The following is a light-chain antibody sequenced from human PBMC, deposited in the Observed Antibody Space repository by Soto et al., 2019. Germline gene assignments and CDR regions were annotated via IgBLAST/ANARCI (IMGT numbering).Light chain of an antibody. CDR1: QSISSY. Sequence: DTQMNQSPSSLSAPVGDTVAITCRASQSISSYLNWYQQKPGKAPKLLIYAASSLQSGVPSRFSGSGSGTDFTLTISSLQPEDFATYYCQQSYSTPVTFGQGTKVDIK. J-gene: IGKJ1*01. V-gene: IGKV1-39*01. CDR2: AAS. CDR3: QQSYSTPVT.